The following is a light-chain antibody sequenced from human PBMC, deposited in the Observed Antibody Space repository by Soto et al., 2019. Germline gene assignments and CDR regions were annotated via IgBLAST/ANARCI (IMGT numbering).Light chain of an antibody. CDR1: SSDVGGYNY. CDR3: STYTCSFKLAV. Sequence: QSALTQPASVSGSPGQSITIFCTGTSSDVGGYNYVSWYQQHPGSAPKLMIYDVSSRPSGVSNRFSGSKSGNTASLTISGLQAEDEADYSWSTYTCSFKLAVFGSRTEVT. V-gene: IGLV2-14*03. CDR2: DVS. J-gene: IGLJ1*01.